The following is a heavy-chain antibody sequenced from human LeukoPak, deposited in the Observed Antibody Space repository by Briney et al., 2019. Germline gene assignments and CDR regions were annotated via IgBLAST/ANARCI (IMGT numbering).Heavy chain of an antibody. CDR3: ARGVGSGSRLRAGDY. Sequence: GGSLRLSCAASGITFSRFWMSWVRQAPGKGLQWVANINEDGSEKHYVDSVKGRLTISRDNAENSLYLQMNSLRAEDTAVYYCARGVGSGSRLRAGDYWGQGTLVTVSS. CDR2: INEDGSEK. J-gene: IGHJ4*02. V-gene: IGHV3-7*03. D-gene: IGHD1-26*01. CDR1: GITFSRFW.